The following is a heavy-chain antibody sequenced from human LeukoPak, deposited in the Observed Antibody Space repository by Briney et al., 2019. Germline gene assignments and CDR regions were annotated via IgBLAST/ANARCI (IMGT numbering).Heavy chain of an antibody. CDR1: GYTFTSYY. J-gene: IGHJ4*02. Sequence: ASVKVSCKASGYTFTSYYIHWVRQAPGQGLEWMGIINPSGGSTSYAQKYQGRVTMTRNTSISTAYMELSSLRSEDTAVYYCARGWYSSSPDYWGQGTLVTVSS. V-gene: IGHV1-46*01. CDR2: INPSGGST. D-gene: IGHD6-13*01. CDR3: ARGWYSSSPDY.